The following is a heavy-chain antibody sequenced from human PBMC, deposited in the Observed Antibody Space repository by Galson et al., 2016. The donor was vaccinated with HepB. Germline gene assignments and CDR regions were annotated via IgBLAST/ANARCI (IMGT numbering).Heavy chain of an antibody. CDR3: ARGGADFDY. CDR2: ISYTGVT. CDR1: GGSISPHY. D-gene: IGHD3-16*01. V-gene: IGHV4-59*11. Sequence: ETLSLTCTVSGGSISPHYWTWIRQSPGKGLEWIGHISYTGVTNYKPSLQSRVTMSVDVSNNQVSLRLSSVTAADTALYYCARGGADFDYWGHGILSPSPQ. J-gene: IGHJ4*01.